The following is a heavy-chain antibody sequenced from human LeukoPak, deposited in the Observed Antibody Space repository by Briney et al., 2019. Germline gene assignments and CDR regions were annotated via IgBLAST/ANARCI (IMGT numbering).Heavy chain of an antibody. Sequence: GGSLRLSCAASGFTFSSYWKSWVRQAPGKGLEWVANIKEDGSEKYYVDSVKGRFTISRDNAKNSLYLQMNSLRAEAAAVYYCAELGITMIGGVWGKGTTVTISS. CDR3: AELGITMIGGV. CDR2: IKEDGSEK. J-gene: IGHJ6*04. CDR1: GFTFSSYW. D-gene: IGHD3-10*02. V-gene: IGHV3-7*01.